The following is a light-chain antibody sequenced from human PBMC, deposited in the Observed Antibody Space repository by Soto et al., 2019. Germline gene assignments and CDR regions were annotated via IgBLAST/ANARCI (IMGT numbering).Light chain of an antibody. CDR3: QQYNNWSPLT. CDR2: GAS. V-gene: IGKV3-15*01. Sequence: ELVMTQSPATLSVSPGERATLSCRASQSVISNLPWYQQKPAQAHRLLIYGASTTATGIPASFSGSGSGPQFTLTISSLQTEDLAFYYCQQYNNWSPLTFGGGNKVEIK. CDR1: QSVISN. J-gene: IGKJ4*01.